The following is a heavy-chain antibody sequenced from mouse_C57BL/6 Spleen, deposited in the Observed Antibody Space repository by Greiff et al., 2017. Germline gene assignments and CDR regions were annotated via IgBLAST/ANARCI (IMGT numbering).Heavy chain of an antibody. V-gene: IGHV1-53*01. CDR3: AKGFYYYGISPAWFAY. D-gene: IGHD1-1*01. J-gene: IGHJ3*01. CDR1: GYTFTSYW. CDR2: INPSNGGT. Sequence: VQLQQPGTELVKPGASVKLSCKASGYTFTSYWMHWVKQRPGHGLEWIGNINPSNGGTNYNEKFKSKATLTVDKSSSTAYMQLSSLTSEESAVYYCAKGFYYYGISPAWFAYWGQGTLVTVSA.